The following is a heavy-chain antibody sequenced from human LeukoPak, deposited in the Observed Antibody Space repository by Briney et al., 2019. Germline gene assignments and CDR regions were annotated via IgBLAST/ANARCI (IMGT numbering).Heavy chain of an antibody. CDR1: GFTFTNYW. D-gene: IGHD2-15*01. J-gene: IGHJ4*02. CDR3: ARGRTCYIY. V-gene: IGHV3-7*01. CDR2: IKEDGSEK. Sequence: GGSLRLSCAASGFTFTNYWMTWVRQAPGKGLEWVANIKEDGSEKNYVDSVKGRFTISRDNAKNSLYLQMNSLRAQDTAVYYCARGRTCYIYWGLGTLVTVSS.